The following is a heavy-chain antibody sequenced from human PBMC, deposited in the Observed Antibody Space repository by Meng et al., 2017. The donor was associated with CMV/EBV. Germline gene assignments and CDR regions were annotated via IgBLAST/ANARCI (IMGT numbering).Heavy chain of an antibody. CDR2: VSHDGSNK. V-gene: IGHV3-30-3*01. D-gene: IGHD4-23*01. J-gene: IGHJ4*02. CDR3: TRGGTRWIKVYYFDH. CDR1: GFIFSTYA. Sequence: GGSLRPSRTVSGFIFSTYAMHWVRQAPGKGLEWVALVSHDGSNKYYADSVKGRFTIPRDNSKNTLYLQMNSLRPEDTAVYYCTRGGTRWIKVYYFDHWGQGTLVTVSS.